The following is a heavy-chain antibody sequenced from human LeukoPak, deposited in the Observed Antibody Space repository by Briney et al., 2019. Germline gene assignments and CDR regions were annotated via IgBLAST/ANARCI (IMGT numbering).Heavy chain of an antibody. D-gene: IGHD6-19*01. CDR3: AREVGIAVAGTGSAFDI. Sequence: ASVKVSCKASGYTFTGYYMHWVRQAPGQGLEWMGWINPNSGGTNYAQKFQGRVTMTRDTSISTAYMELSRLRSDDTAEYYCAREVGIAVAGTGSAFDIWGQGTMVTVSS. CDR1: GYTFTGYY. J-gene: IGHJ3*02. V-gene: IGHV1-2*02. CDR2: INPNSGGT.